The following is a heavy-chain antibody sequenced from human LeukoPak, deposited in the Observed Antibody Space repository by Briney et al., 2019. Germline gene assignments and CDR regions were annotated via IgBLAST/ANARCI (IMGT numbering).Heavy chain of an antibody. CDR3: ARALRDLTA. Sequence: GGSLRLSCAASGFTFSDYYMSWIRQAPGKGLEWLSYISESGDTIYHADSVKGRFTISRDNGKSSLYLQMNSLRAEDTAVCYCARALRDLTAWGQGTLVTVSS. CDR1: GFTFSDYY. CDR2: ISESGDTI. D-gene: IGHD3/OR15-3a*01. J-gene: IGHJ4*02. V-gene: IGHV3-11*01.